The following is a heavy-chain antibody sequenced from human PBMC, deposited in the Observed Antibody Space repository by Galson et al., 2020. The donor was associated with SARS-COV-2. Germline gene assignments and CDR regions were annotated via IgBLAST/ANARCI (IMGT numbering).Heavy chain of an antibody. Sequence: SLEIPCVAPGFTIRSYAMHWVRQAPGQGLEWVAVISYDGSNKYYADSVKGRFTISRDNSKNTLYLQMNSLRAEDTAVYYCARDYGDHILDYWGQGTLVTVSS. CDR1: GFTIRSYA. CDR3: ARDYGDHILDY. V-gene: IGHV3-30*04. D-gene: IGHD4-17*01. CDR2: ISYDGSNK. J-gene: IGHJ4*02.